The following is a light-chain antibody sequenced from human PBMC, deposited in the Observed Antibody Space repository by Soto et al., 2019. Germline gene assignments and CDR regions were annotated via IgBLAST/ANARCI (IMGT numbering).Light chain of an antibody. V-gene: IGLV1-40*01. CDR1: SSNIGAGYD. J-gene: IGLJ3*02. CDR2: GNS. CDR3: QSYASSMSGWV. Sequence: QSVLTQPPSVSGAPGQRVTISCTGSSSNIGAGYDVHWYQQLPGTAPKLLIYGNSNRPSGVPDRFSGSKSGTSASLAITGLQAEDEVDYYCQSYASSMSGWVFGGGTQLTVL.